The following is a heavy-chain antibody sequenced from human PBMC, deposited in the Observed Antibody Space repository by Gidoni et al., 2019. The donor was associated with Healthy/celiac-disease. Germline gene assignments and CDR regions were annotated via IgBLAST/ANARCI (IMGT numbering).Heavy chain of an antibody. D-gene: IGHD6-13*01. Sequence: QVQLQQWGAGLLKPSATLSLTCAVYGGSFSGYYWSWIRQPPGKGLEWIGGITHSGSTNYNPSLKSRVTISVDTSKNQFSLKLSSVTAADTAVYYCARRLAAAASVGYFDYWGQGTLVTVSS. CDR2: ITHSGST. J-gene: IGHJ4*02. CDR3: ARRLAAAASVGYFDY. CDR1: GGSFSGYY. V-gene: IGHV4-34*01.